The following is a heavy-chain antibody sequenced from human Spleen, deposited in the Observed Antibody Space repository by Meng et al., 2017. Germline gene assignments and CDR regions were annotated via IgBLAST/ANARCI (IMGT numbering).Heavy chain of an antibody. CDR2: IYHSGTT. D-gene: IGHD6-19*01. J-gene: IGHJ4*02. CDR1: GGSISSTKW. V-gene: IGHV4-4*02. CDR3: ASYNSGWPQFDS. Sequence: QVQPQESGPGLGKPSGTLSLTGAVSGGSISSTKWWNWVRQTAGKGLEWIGEIYHSGTTNYNPSLKSRVTMSVDESKNQFSLKLTSVTAADTAVYYCASYNSGWPQFDSWGQGTLVTVSS.